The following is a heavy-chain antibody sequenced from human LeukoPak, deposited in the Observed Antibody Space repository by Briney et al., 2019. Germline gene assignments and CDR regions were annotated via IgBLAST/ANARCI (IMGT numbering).Heavy chain of an antibody. CDR1: GGSISTYY. J-gene: IGHJ4*02. Sequence: SETLSLTCTVPGGSISTYYWSWIRQPAGKGLEWIGRIYTSGSTNYNPSLKSRVTMSVDTSKDQFSLNLSSVTAADTAVYYCARGSVGAIDYWGQGTLVTVSS. CDR2: IYTSGST. CDR3: ARGSVGAIDY. D-gene: IGHD1-26*01. V-gene: IGHV4-4*07.